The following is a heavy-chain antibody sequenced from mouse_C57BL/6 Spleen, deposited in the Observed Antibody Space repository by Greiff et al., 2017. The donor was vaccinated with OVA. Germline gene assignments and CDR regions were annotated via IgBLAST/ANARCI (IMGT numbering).Heavy chain of an antibody. J-gene: IGHJ1*03. CDR1: GYSITSGYY. CDR3: ARDYYGSSPWYFDV. CDR2: ISYDGSN. V-gene: IGHV3-6*01. D-gene: IGHD1-1*01. Sequence: EVKLMESGPGLVKPSQSLSLTCSLTGYSITSGYYWNWIRQFPGNKLEWMGYISYDGSNNYNPSLKNRISITRDTSKNQFFLKLNSVTTEDTATYYCARDYYGSSPWYFDVWGTGTTVTVSS.